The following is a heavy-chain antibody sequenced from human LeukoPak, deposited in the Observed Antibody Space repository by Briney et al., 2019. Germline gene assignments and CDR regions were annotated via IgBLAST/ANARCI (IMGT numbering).Heavy chain of an antibody. CDR1: GITLSNYG. CDR2: ISDSGGRT. J-gene: IGHJ4*02. CDR3: AKRGVVIRVILVGFHKEAYYFDS. Sequence: GSLRLSCAVSGITLSNYGMSWVRQAPGKGLEWVAGISDSGGRTNYADSVKGRFPISRDNPKNTLYLQMNSLRAEDTAVYFCAKRGVVIRVILVGFHKEAYYFDSWGQGALVTVSS. D-gene: IGHD3-22*01. V-gene: IGHV3-23*01.